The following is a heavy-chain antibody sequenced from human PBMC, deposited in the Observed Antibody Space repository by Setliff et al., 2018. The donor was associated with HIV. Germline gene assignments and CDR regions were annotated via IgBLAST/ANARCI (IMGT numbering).Heavy chain of an antibody. J-gene: IGHJ3*02. D-gene: IGHD2-15*01. V-gene: IGHV4-61*09. Sequence: TLSLTCPVSGGSISSGSYYWSWIRQPAGKGLEWIGHIYTSGSTNYNPSLKSRVTISVDTSKNQFSLKLSSVTAADTAVYYCARASSRLNCSGGSCYRAPYAFDIWGQGTMVTVSS. CDR2: IYTSGST. CDR3: ARASSRLNCSGGSCYRAPYAFDI. CDR1: GGSISSGSYY.